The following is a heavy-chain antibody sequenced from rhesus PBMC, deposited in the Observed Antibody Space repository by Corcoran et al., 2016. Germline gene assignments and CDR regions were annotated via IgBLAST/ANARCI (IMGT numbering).Heavy chain of an antibody. CDR3: ATDSGYSSGYNRFDV. D-gene: IGHD5-24*01. J-gene: IGHJ5-1*01. V-gene: IGHV4-165*01. Sequence: QVQLQESGPGLVKPSETLSLTCGVSGGSINDYYWSWIRQPPGKGLEWIGYIGGSSRITSYNPSLKSRVTISTDTSKNHFFLKVSSVTAADTAIYYCATDSGYSSGYNRFDVWGAGVLVTVSS. CDR2: IGGSSRIT. CDR1: GGSINDYY.